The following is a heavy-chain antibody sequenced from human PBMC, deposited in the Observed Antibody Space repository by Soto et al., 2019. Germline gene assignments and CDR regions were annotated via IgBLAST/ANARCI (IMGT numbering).Heavy chain of an antibody. CDR3: AGGVFDP. J-gene: IGHJ5*02. Sequence: GESLKISFKAFGYNLTHYLMNWVRQTPVKGLQWMGQIDPSDSYSDYGPSFEGHVRFSCDRSLKNFFLHWTSLQASDSGFYFCAGGVFDPWGQGTLVTVSS. CDR1: GYNLTHYL. D-gene: IGHD3-16*01. CDR2: IDPSDSYS. V-gene: IGHV5-10-1*01.